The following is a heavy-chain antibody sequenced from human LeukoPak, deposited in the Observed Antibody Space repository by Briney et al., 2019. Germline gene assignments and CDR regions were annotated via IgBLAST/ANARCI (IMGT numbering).Heavy chain of an antibody. V-gene: IGHV3-7*05. CDR3: ARDQYSNGWYREFDY. J-gene: IGHJ4*02. CDR2: IKQDGSEK. Sequence: GGSLRLSCAASGFTFSSYWMTWVRQAPGKGLEWVANIKQDGSEKNHVDSVKGRFTISRDNAKNSLYLQMNSPRPEDTAIYYCARDQYSNGWYREFDYWGQGTLVTVSA. D-gene: IGHD6-19*01. CDR1: GFTFSSYW.